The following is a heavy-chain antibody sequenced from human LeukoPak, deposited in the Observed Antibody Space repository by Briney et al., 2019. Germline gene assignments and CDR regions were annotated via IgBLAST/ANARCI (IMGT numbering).Heavy chain of an antibody. D-gene: IGHD6-19*01. CDR3: ARDQWLVSGVDY. V-gene: IGHV3-7*01. Sequence: GRTLRLSCAASGFTFSSYWMSCVREAPGKGLEWVANIKQDGSEKYYVDFVKGRFTISRDNAKNSLYLQMNSLRAEDTAVYYCARDQWLVSGVDYWGQGTLVTVSS. J-gene: IGHJ4*02. CDR2: IKQDGSEK. CDR1: GFTFSSYW.